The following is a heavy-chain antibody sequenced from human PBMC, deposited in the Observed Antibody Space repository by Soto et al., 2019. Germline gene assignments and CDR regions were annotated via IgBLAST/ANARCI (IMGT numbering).Heavy chain of an antibody. CDR2: ISSGGNT. V-gene: IGHV3-23*01. CDR1: EFSFSGNA. J-gene: IGHJ6*02. D-gene: IGHD2-15*01. Sequence: QLLESGGGLVQPGGSLRLSCEASEFSFSGNAMSWVRQAPGKGLEWVSSISSGGNTYYADPVKGRFTISRDNSKNTQSLQMTSLGAEDTAVYYCAKLGYCTGGTCSSDYYYSVDVWGQGTTVTVS. CDR3: AKLGYCTGGTCSSDYYYSVDV.